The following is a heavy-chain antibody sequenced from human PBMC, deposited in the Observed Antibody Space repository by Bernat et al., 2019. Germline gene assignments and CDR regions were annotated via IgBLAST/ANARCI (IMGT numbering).Heavy chain of an antibody. CDR2: VSYRGST. CDR3: ARDNGIVGAAWYFDL. Sequence: QVQLQESGPGLVKPSETLSLTCTVSGDSVNSGSCYWSWIRQPPGKGLEWIGYVSYRGSTNYNPSLKNRVTISADTSKYQFSLKLSSVTAADTAVYYCARDNGIVGAAWYFDLWGRGTLVSVSS. D-gene: IGHD1-26*01. J-gene: IGHJ2*01. CDR1: GDSVNSGSCY. V-gene: IGHV4-61*01.